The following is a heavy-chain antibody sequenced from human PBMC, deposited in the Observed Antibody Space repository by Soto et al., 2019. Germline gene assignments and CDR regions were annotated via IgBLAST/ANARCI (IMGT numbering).Heavy chain of an antibody. D-gene: IGHD3-10*01. J-gene: IGHJ6*02. CDR1: GGSISSGDYY. V-gene: IGHV4-30-2*01. CDR3: ARGVRSSQKRYYYGMEG. CDR2: IYHSGST. Sequence: SATLSLTCTVSGGSISSGDYYWSWIRQPPGKGLEWIGYIYHSGSTYYNPSLKSRVTISVDRSKNQFSLKLSSVTAADTAVYYGARGVRSSQKRYYYGMEGWGQGTTVTVSS.